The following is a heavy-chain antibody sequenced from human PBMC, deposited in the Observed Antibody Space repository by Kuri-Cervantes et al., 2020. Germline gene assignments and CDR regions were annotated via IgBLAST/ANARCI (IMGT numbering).Heavy chain of an antibody. Sequence: LRLSCTVSGGSISSGGYYWSWIRQHPGKGLEWIGYIYYSGSTYYNPSLKSRVTISVDTSKNQFSLKLSSVTAADTAVYYCARARYVSSGWTSDYWGQGTLVTVSS. CDR2: IYYSGST. J-gene: IGHJ4*02. CDR3: ARARYVSSGWTSDY. D-gene: IGHD3-22*01. CDR1: GGSISSGGYY. V-gene: IGHV4-31*03.